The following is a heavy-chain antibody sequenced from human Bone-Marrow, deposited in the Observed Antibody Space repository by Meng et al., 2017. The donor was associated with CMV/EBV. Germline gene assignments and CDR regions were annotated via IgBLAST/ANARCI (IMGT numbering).Heavy chain of an antibody. Sequence: ASGFTFRTYTMHWVRQAPGKGLEWVAVIGHDAIHKYYAGCVKDRFTISRDDAENTLYLQMNNLRVEDTAVYYCARDFVSGPPDYLDHWGHGTLVTVSS. CDR1: GFTFRTYT. CDR3: ARDFVSGPPDYLDH. V-gene: IGHV3-30*04. CDR2: IGHDAIHK. J-gene: IGHJ4*01. D-gene: IGHD5/OR15-5a*01.